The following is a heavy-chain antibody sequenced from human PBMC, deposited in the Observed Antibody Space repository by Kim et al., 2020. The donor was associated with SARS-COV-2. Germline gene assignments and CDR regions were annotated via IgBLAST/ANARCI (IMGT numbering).Heavy chain of an antibody. D-gene: IGHD1-1*01. V-gene: IGHV3-7*01. CDR3: ARDSWGPYNPIVPFFDY. CDR1: GFTFSSYW. CDR2: IKQDGSEK. J-gene: IGHJ4*02. Sequence: GGSLRLSCAASGFTFSSYWMSWVRQAPGKGLEWVANIKQDGSEKYYVDSVKGRFTISRDNAKNSLYLQMNSLRAEDTAVYYCARDSWGPYNPIVPFFDYWGQGTLVTVSS.